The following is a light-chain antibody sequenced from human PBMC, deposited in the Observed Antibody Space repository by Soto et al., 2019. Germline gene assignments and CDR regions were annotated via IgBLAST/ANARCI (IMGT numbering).Light chain of an antibody. Sequence: EIVMTQSPATLSVSPGERATLSCRASQSVSSNLAWYQQKPGQAPRLLIYDASTRATGIPDRFSGGGSGTEFTLTISSLQPDDFATYYCHHYNSYPITFGQGTRLEIK. CDR1: QSVSSN. J-gene: IGKJ5*01. V-gene: IGKV3-15*01. CDR2: DAS. CDR3: HHYNSYPIT.